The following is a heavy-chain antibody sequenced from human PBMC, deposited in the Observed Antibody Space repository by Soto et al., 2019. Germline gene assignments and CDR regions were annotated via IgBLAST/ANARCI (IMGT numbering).Heavy chain of an antibody. Sequence: EVQLLESGGGLVQPGGSLRLSCTVSGFTFRNSDMSWVRQAPGKGLEWVSAFSSSGGSTYYADSVKGRFAISRDVSKNTLYLQMNSLRAEDTAVYYCAKGGWLEYWGQGTLVTVSS. V-gene: IGHV3-23*01. CDR2: FSSSGGST. D-gene: IGHD2-15*01. CDR3: AKGGWLEY. J-gene: IGHJ4*02. CDR1: GFTFRNSD.